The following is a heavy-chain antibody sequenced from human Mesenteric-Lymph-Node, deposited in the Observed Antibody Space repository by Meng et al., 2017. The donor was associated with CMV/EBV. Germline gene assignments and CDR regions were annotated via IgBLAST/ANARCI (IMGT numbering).Heavy chain of an antibody. D-gene: IGHD2-15*01. Sequence: ASVTVSCKASGYTFTSYDINWVRQATGQGLEWMGWMNPNSGNTGYAQKFQGRVTMTRNTSISTAYMELSSLRSEDTAVYYCLVVVAATPAVNYYYYGMDVWGQGTTVTVSS. CDR3: LVVVAATPAVNYYYYGMDV. J-gene: IGHJ6*02. V-gene: IGHV1-8*01. CDR2: MNPNSGNT. CDR1: GYTFTSYD.